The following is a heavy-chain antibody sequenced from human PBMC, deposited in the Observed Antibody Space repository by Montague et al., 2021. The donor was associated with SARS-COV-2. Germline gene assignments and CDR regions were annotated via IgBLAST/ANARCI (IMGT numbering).Heavy chain of an antibody. CDR1: GDSVSSNSAA. V-gene: IGHV6-1*01. CDR2: IYYRSKWYN. J-gene: IGHJ5*02. CDR3: ARDDPYCTNGVCYTDNWFDP. D-gene: IGHD2-8*01. Sequence: CAISGDSVSSNSAAWNWIRQSPSRGLEWLGRIYYRSKWYNDYAVSVKSRITINPDTSKNQFSLQLNSVTPEDTAVYYCARDDPYCTNGVCYTDNWFDPWGQGTLVTVSS.